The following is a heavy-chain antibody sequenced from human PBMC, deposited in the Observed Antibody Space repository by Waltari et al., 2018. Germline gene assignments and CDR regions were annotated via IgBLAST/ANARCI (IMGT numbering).Heavy chain of an antibody. CDR1: GYTFTSYA. V-gene: IGHV1-3*01. CDR2: INAGNGNT. J-gene: IGHJ5*02. D-gene: IGHD3-3*01. CDR3: ARDHYDFWSGYPRWFDP. Sequence: QVQLVQSGAEVKKPGASVKVSCKASGYTFTSYAMHWVRQAPGQRLEWMGWINAGNGNTTYSQKFQGRVTITRDTSASTAYMELSSLRSEDTAVYYCARDHYDFWSGYPRWFDPWGQGTLVTVSS.